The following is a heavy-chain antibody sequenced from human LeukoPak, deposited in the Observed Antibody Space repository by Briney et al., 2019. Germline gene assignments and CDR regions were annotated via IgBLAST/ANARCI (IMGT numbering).Heavy chain of an antibody. CDR1: GFTFSTYW. CDR2: IKPDGSEK. Sequence: TGGSLRLSCAVSGFTFSTYWMNWVRQAPGKGLEWVASIKPDGSEKYYVDSVKGRFTMSRDNAKNLMYVQMNSLRAEDAAIYYCARAWQKAFDIWGQGTMVTVSS. CDR3: ARAWQKAFDI. V-gene: IGHV3-7*04. J-gene: IGHJ3*02.